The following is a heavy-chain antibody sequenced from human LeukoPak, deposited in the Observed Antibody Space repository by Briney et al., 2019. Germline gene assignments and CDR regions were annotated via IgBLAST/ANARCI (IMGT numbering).Heavy chain of an antibody. J-gene: IGHJ4*02. CDR2: IYYSGST. D-gene: IGHD5-18*01. Sequence: SETLSLTCTVSGGSISSSSYYWGWIRQPPGKGLEWIGSIYYSGSTYYNPSLKSRVTISVDTSKNQFSLKLSSVTAADTAVYYCARDQGYSVYWGQGTLVTVSS. CDR3: ARDQGYSVY. V-gene: IGHV4-39*07. CDR1: GGSISSSSYY.